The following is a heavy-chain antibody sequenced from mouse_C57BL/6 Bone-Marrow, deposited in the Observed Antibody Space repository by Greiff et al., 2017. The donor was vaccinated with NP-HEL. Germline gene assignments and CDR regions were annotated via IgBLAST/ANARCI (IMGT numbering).Heavy chain of an antibody. CDR3: ARGYYRAY. J-gene: IGHJ3*01. CDR1: GYTFTDYY. Sequence: EVQLQQSGPELVKPGASVKISCKASGYTFTDYYMNWVKQSHGKSLEWIGDINPNNGGTSYNQKFKGKATLTVDKSSSTAYMELRSLTSEDSAVYYCARGYYRAYWGQGTLVTVSA. V-gene: IGHV1-26*01. D-gene: IGHD2-3*01. CDR2: INPNNGGT.